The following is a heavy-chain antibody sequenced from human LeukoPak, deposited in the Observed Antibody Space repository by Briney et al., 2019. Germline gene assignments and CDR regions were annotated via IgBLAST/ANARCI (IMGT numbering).Heavy chain of an antibody. CDR3: ARVMYGDYGYFDY. CDR2: ISSYHVNT. V-gene: IGHV1-18*04. D-gene: IGHD2-21*01. J-gene: IGHJ4*02. Sequence: ASVKVSCKASGYTFTSYYMHWVRQAPGQGLEWMGWISSYHVNTNYAQKFQGRVTMTTDTSTSTAYMELKSLRSDDTAVYYCARVMYGDYGYFDYWGQGTLVTVSS. CDR1: GYTFTSYY.